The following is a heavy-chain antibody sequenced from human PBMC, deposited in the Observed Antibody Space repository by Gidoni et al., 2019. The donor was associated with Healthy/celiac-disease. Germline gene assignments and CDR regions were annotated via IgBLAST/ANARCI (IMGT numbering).Heavy chain of an antibody. CDR3: ARRRENYGSGILFNYYYYGMDV. V-gene: IGHV4-39*01. J-gene: IGHJ6*02. Sequence: QLQLQESGPGLVKPSETLSLTCTVSGGSISSSSYYWGGIRQPPGKGLEWIGSIYYSGSTYYNPSLKSRVTISVDTSKNQFSLKLSSVTAADTAVYYCARRRENYGSGILFNYYYYGMDVWGQGTTVTVSS. CDR2: IYYSGST. CDR1: GGSISSSSYY. D-gene: IGHD3-10*01.